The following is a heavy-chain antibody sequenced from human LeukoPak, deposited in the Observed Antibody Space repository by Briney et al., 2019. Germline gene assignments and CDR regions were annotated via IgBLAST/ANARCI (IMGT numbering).Heavy chain of an antibody. CDR2: IYTSGST. V-gene: IGHV4-4*07. J-gene: IGHJ5*02. CDR3: ARGPPGGQFDP. CDR1: GGSISSYY. D-gene: IGHD3-10*01. Sequence: SETLSPTCTVSGGSISSYYWSWIRQPAGKGLEWIGRIYTSGSTNYNPSLKSRVTISVDASKNQFSLKLTSVTAADTAIYYCARGPPGGQFDPWGQGTLVTVSS.